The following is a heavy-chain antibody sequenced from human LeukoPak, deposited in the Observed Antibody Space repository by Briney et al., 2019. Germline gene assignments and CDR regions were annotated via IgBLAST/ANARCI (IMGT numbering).Heavy chain of an antibody. CDR1: GYTFTSYA. Sequence: GASVKFSCKASGYTFTSYAMHWVRQAPGQRLEWMGWINAGNGNTKYSQKFQGRVTITRDTSASTAYMELSSLRSEDTAVYYCAREGSSGWYSSPWYGYFDYWGQGTLVTVSS. CDR2: INAGNGNT. V-gene: IGHV1-3*01. D-gene: IGHD6-19*01. CDR3: AREGSSGWYSSPWYGYFDY. J-gene: IGHJ4*02.